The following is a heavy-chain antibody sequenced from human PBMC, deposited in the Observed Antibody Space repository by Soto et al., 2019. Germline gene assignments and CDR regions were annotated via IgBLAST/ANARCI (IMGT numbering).Heavy chain of an antibody. D-gene: IGHD1-1*01. Sequence: QVQLQESGPGLVKPSQTLSLTCTVSGGSVSSGDYYWSWIGQHPGKGLEWIGYIYYSGSTYYNPSHKSRVTISVDTSKNQFSLKLSSVTAADTAVYYCARWPQLKPRFDYWGQGTLVTVSS. CDR2: IYYSGST. V-gene: IGHV4-31*03. J-gene: IGHJ4*02. CDR3: ARWPQLKPRFDY. CDR1: GGSVSSGDYY.